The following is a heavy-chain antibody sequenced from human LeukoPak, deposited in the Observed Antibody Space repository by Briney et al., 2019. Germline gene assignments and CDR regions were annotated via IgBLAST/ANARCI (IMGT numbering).Heavy chain of an antibody. J-gene: IGHJ4*02. CDR2: IYHSGST. V-gene: IGHV4-30-2*01. Sequence: SETLSLTCAVSGGSISSGGYSWSWIRQPPGKGLEWIGYIYHSGSTYYNPSLKSRVTISVDRSKNQFSLKLSSVTAADTAVYYCARGNIRPHYFDYWGQGTLVTVSS. CDR3: ARGNIRPHYFDY. D-gene: IGHD1-1*01. CDR1: GGSISSGGYS.